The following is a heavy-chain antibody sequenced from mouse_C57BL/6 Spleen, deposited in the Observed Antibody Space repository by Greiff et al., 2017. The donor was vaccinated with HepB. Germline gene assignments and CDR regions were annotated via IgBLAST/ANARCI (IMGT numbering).Heavy chain of an antibody. J-gene: IGHJ4*01. Sequence: VQLQQSGAELVRPGASVTLSCKASGYTFTDYEMHWVKQTPVHGLEWIGAIDPETGGTAYNQKFKGKAILTADKSSSTAYMELRSLTSEDSAVYYCTRGEGLRHAMDYWGQGTSVTVSS. V-gene: IGHV1-15*01. CDR2: IDPETGGT. D-gene: IGHD2-2*01. CDR1: GYTFTDYE. CDR3: TRGEGLRHAMDY.